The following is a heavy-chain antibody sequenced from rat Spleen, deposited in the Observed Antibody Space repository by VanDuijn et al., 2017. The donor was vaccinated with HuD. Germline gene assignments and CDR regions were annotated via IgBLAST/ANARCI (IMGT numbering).Heavy chain of an antibody. J-gene: IGHJ2*01. D-gene: IGHD1-4*01. V-gene: IGHV2S12*01. CDR3: TRERVPGFAFYFDY. Sequence: QVQLKESGPGLVQPSQTLSLTCTVSGFSLTSNGISWVRQPPGKGLEWIAAVSSGGDSYYNSGLKSRLSISRDISTRQVFLKINSLQPEDTAIYFCTRERVPGFAFYFDYWGQGVMVTVSS. CDR2: VSSGGDS. CDR1: GFSLTSNG.